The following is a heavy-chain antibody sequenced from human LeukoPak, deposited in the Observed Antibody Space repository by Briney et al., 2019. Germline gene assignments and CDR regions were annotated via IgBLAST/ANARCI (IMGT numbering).Heavy chain of an antibody. J-gene: IGHJ5*02. CDR1: GFSLSTSGVG. V-gene: IGHV2-5*02. Sequence: ESGPTLVNPTQTLTLTCTFSGFSLSTSGVGVGWIRQPPGKALEWLALIYWDDDKRYSPSLKTRLTITKDTSKNQVVLTMTNMDPVDTATYYCVHNRIALTSMQPFDPWGQGILVTVSS. D-gene: IGHD2/OR15-2a*01. CDR3: VHNRIALTSMQPFDP. CDR2: IYWDDDK.